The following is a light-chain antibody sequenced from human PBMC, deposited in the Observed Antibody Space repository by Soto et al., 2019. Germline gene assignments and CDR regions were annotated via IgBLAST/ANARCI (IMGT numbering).Light chain of an antibody. Sequence: DIRITSSPPSPAAMAGLRPSPPCRAGQSISSYLNWYQQKPGKAPKLLIYAASSLQSGVPSRFSGSGSATEFTLTISSLQPDDFATYYCQQYDSYPLTFGGGTKVDIK. CDR2: AAS. CDR3: QQYDSYPLT. J-gene: IGKJ4*01. V-gene: IGKV1-39*01. CDR1: QSISSY.